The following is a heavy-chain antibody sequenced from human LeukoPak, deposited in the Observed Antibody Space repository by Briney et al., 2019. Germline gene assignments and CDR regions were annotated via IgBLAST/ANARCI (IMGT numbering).Heavy chain of an antibody. CDR3: VRDGVDCGGDCYPYYYYGMDV. Sequence: GGPLTLSCSASGFTFSSYTMSWVRPAPRKGREWVSCVCISSSYLCFADSEMGRFTISRDNAKNTLYLQMNSLRAEDMAVYYCVRDGVDCGGDCYPYYYYGMDVWGQGTTVTVSS. D-gene: IGHD2-21*02. CDR1: GFTFSSYT. J-gene: IGHJ6*02. CDR2: VCISSSYL. V-gene: IGHV3-21*01.